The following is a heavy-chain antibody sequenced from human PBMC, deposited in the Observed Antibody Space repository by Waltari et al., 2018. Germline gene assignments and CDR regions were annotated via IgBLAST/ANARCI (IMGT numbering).Heavy chain of an antibody. D-gene: IGHD6-19*01. CDR1: GFTFSSYA. J-gene: IGHJ6*03. V-gene: IGHV3-23*03. Sequence: EVQLLESGGGLVQPGGSLRLSCAASGFTFSSYAMSWVRQAPGKGLEWVSVIYSGGSSTYDADSVNGRFTISRDNSKNTLYLQMNSLRAEDTAVYYCAKVPEGSGWTYYYYYYYMDVWGNGTTVTVSS. CDR2: IYSGGSST. CDR3: AKVPEGSGWTYYYYYYYMDV.